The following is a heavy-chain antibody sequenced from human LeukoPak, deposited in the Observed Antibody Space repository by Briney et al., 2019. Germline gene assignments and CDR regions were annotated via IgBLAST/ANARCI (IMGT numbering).Heavy chain of an antibody. CDR3: AKPARTDYTDY. J-gene: IGHJ4*02. V-gene: IGHV3-11*01. CDR1: GFTFSDYY. Sequence: PGGSLRLSCAASGFTFSDYYMSWIRQAPGKGLEWLSYISSSGSTIYYADSVKGRFTISRDNAKNSLYLQMNSLRAEDTAVYYCAKPARTDYTDYWGQGTLVTVSS. D-gene: IGHD1-14*01. CDR2: ISSSGSTI.